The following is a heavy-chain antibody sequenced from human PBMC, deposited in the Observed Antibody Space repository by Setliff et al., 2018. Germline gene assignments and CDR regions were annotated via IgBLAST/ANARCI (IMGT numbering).Heavy chain of an antibody. V-gene: IGHV3-23*01. CDR2: IIGSGIST. CDR3: AKSPHDFWSGRVFFDY. D-gene: IGHD3-3*01. Sequence: GGSLRLSCAASGFSFSSYAMSWVRQAPGKGLEWVSTIIGSGISTYYADSVQGRVAISRDNHKNTLHLQMNSLRVEDTAIYYCAKSPHDFWSGRVFFDYWGQGMLVTVSS. J-gene: IGHJ4*01. CDR1: GFSFSSYA.